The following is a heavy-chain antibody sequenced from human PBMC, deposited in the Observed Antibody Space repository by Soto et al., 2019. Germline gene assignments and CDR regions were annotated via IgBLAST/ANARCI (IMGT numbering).Heavy chain of an antibody. CDR2: IYWDDDT. V-gene: IGHV2-5*02. J-gene: IGHJ4*02. CDR1: GLSLSTGGVA. Sequence: QITLRESGPTLVKPTQPLTLTCSLSGLSLSTGGVAVGWIRQPPGKALEWLALIYWDDDTRYSPSLKSRLNLTKDTSKNQEVLTMTNMDPVDAATYYCAHRRRNSRKGSFDTWGQGTLVTVSS. CDR3: AHRRRNSRKGSFDT.